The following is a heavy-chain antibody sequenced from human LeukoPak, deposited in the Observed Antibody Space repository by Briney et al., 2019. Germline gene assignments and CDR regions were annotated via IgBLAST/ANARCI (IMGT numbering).Heavy chain of an antibody. CDR3: ASSLNDDAFDI. CDR2: IKQDGSEK. V-gene: IGHV3-7*01. Sequence: SGGSLRLSCVASGFTFRNAWMSWVRQAPGKGLEWVANIKQDGSEKYYVDSVKGRFTISRDNAKNSLYLQMNSLRAEDTAVYYCASSLNDDAFDIWGQGTMVTVSS. J-gene: IGHJ3*02. CDR1: GFTFRNAW.